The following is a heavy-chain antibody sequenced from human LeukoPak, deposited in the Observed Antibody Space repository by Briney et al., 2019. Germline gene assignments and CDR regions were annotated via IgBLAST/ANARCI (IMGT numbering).Heavy chain of an antibody. V-gene: IGHV4-34*01. D-gene: IGHD6-25*01. CDR3: ASGSPAADY. CDR2: INRGGNT. Sequence: SETLSLTCAVYVGSLSDYYWSWVRQPPGKGLEWIGEINRGGNTTYNPSLKSRVTISLDASKNQVSLKLRSVTVADTAVYYCASGSPAADYWGQGTLVTVPS. J-gene: IGHJ4*02. CDR1: VGSLSDYY.